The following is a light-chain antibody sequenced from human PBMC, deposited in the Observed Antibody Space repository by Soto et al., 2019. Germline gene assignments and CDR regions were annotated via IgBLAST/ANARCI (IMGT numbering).Light chain of an antibody. CDR3: AAWDDSLNGYV. Sequence: QSVLTQSPSASGAPGHRVTISCSGSSSNIGTYTVNWYQQLPGTAPKLLIYSNDQRPSGVPDRFSGSKSGTSASLAISGLLSEDEADYYCAAWDDSLNGYVFGTGTKVTVL. CDR1: SSNIGTYT. CDR2: SND. J-gene: IGLJ1*01. V-gene: IGLV1-44*01.